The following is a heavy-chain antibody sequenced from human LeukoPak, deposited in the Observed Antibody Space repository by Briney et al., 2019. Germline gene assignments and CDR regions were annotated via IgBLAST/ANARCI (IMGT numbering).Heavy chain of an antibody. Sequence: GGSLRLSCAASGFTFSRSAMNWVRQAPGKGLEWVSSFSASGGTAYYADSVKGRFTISRDNSKNTLSVQMNSLRAEGTAVYYCAKANYSGSYYFDSWGQGTLVTVSP. CDR2: FSASGGTA. D-gene: IGHD1-26*01. J-gene: IGHJ4*02. V-gene: IGHV3-23*01. CDR1: GFTFSRSA. CDR3: AKANYSGSYYFDS.